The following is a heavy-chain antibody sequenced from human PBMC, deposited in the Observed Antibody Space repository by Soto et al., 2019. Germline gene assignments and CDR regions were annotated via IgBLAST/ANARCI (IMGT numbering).Heavy chain of an antibody. CDR1: GFTFSSYA. CDR3: AKDPTKWFGELLNDY. D-gene: IGHD3-10*01. V-gene: IGHV3-23*01. J-gene: IGHJ4*02. CDR2: ISGSGGST. Sequence: PGGSLRLSCAASGFTFSSYAMSCVRQAPWKGLEWVSGISGSGGSTYYADSVKGRFTISRDNAKNTVYLQMNSLRAEDTAVYYCAKDPTKWFGELLNDYWGQGTLVTVSS.